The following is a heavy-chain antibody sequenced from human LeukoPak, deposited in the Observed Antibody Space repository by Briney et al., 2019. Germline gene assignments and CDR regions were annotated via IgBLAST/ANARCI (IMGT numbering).Heavy chain of an antibody. CDR1: GGSISSSSYY. CDR2: INHSGST. CDR3: ARVGPGGSSRGYYYYYYMDV. J-gene: IGHJ6*03. D-gene: IGHD6-6*01. V-gene: IGHV4-39*07. Sequence: SETLSLTCTVSGGSISSSSYYWGWIRQPPGKGLEWIGEINHSGSTNYNPSLKSRVTISVDTSKNQFSLKLSSVTAADTAVYYCARVGPGGSSRGYYYYYYMDVWGKGTTVTVSS.